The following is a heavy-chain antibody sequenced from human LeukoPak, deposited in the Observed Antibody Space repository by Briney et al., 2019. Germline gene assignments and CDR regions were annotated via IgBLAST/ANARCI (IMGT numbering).Heavy chain of an antibody. J-gene: IGHJ6*02. D-gene: IGHD4-17*01. V-gene: IGHV1-3*01. CDR1: GYTFTSYA. CDR3: ARWGKGTVTTHYYYGMDV. Sequence: ASVTVSCTASGYTFTSYAMHWVRQAPGQRLEWMGWINAGNGNTKYSQKFQGRVTITRDTSASTAYMELSSLRSEDTAVYYCARWGKGTVTTHYYYGMDVWGQGTTVTVSS. CDR2: INAGNGNT.